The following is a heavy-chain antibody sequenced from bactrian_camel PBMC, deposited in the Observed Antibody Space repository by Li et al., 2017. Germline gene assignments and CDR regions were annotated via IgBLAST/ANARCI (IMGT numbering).Heavy chain of an antibody. CDR2: IITGNGKT. V-gene: IGHV3S54*01. Sequence: HVQLVESGGGSAQPGGSLRLSCELSVRIYRGLSMAWFRQAPGKEREAVARIITGNGKTYYGDSVKGRFTISQDNWMNILYLQMNSLKTEDTAIYYCAADVWEGYGRGSCDYWGRGTQVTVS. CDR1: VRIYRGLS. CDR3: AADVWEGYGRGSCDY. D-gene: IGHD3*01. J-gene: IGHJ4*01.